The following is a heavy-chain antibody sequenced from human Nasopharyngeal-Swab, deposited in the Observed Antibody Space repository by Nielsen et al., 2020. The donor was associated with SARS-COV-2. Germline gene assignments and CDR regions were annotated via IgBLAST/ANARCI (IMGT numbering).Heavy chain of an antibody. D-gene: IGHD3-3*01. J-gene: IGHJ6*02. V-gene: IGHV1-18*01. CDR1: GYTFTSYG. CDR3: ARDPGGRFLEWLYVRYYYGMDV. Sequence: ASAKVSCKASGYTFTSYGISWVRQAPGQGLEWMGWISAYNGNTNYAQELQGRVNMTTDTSTSTAYMELRSLRSDDTAVYYCARDPGGRFLEWLYVRYYYGMDVWGQGTTVTVSS. CDR2: ISAYNGNT.